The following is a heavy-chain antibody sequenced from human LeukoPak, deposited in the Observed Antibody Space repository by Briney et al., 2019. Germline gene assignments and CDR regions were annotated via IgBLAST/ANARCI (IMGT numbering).Heavy chain of an antibody. CDR2: IYYSGST. CDR3: ARGTNSDYYDYVWGSYPVNYFDY. V-gene: IGHV4-59*01. CDR1: GGSISSYY. J-gene: IGHJ4*02. Sequence: LVKPSGTLSLTCTVSGGSISSYYWSWIRQPPGKGLEWIGYIYYSGSTNYNPSLKSRVTISVDTSKNQFSLKLSSVTAADTAVYYCARGTNSDYYDYVWGSYPVNYFDYWGQGTLVTVSS. D-gene: IGHD3-16*02.